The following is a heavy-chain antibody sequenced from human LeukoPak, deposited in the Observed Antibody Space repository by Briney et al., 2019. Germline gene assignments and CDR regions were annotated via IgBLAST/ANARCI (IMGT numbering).Heavy chain of an antibody. CDR2: IIPIFGTA. Sequence: ASVKVSCKASGGTFSSYAISWVRQAPGQGLEWMGRIIPIFGTANYAQKFQGRVTITTDESTSTAHMELSSPRSEDTAVYYCAGGIAVADYYYYYMDVWGKGTTVTVSS. CDR1: GGTFSSYA. V-gene: IGHV1-69*05. D-gene: IGHD6-19*01. CDR3: AGGIAVADYYYYYMDV. J-gene: IGHJ6*03.